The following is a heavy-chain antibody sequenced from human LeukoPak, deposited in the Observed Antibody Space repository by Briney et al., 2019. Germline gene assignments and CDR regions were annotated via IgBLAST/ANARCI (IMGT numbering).Heavy chain of an antibody. J-gene: IGHJ4*02. D-gene: IGHD3-22*01. Sequence: PGGSLTLSCVASGFTFSSYAMSWVRQAPGKGLEWVAAISGSGGSTYYADSVKGRFTISSDNSKNTLYLQMNSLRAEDTAVYYCAKDTYYYDSSGYYFIDYWGQGPLVTVSA. CDR3: AKDTYYYDSSGYYFIDY. CDR2: ISGSGGST. V-gene: IGHV3-23*01. CDR1: GFTFSSYA.